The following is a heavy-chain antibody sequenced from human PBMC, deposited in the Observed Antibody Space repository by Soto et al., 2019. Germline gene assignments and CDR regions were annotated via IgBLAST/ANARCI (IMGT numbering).Heavy chain of an antibody. J-gene: IGHJ5*02. CDR1: GFTFSSYS. V-gene: IGHV3-48*02. CDR2: ISSSSSTI. CDR3: AGESRFLEWLSPNWFDP. D-gene: IGHD3-3*01. Sequence: EVQLVESGGGLVQPGGSLRLSCAASGFTFSSYSMNWVRQAPGKGLEWVSYISSSSSTISYADSVKGRFTISRDNAKNSLYLQMNSLRDEDTAVYYCAGESRFLEWLSPNWFDPWGQGTLVTVSS.